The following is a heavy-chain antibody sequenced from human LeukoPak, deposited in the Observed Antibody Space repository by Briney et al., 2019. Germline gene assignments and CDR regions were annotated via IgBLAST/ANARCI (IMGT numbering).Heavy chain of an antibody. CDR3: ARGRITMVRGVPRMDV. J-gene: IGHJ6*02. D-gene: IGHD3-10*01. CDR1: GGSFSGYY. V-gene: IGHV4-34*01. Sequence: SEALSLTCAVYGGSFSGYYWSWIRQPPGKGLEWIGEINHSGSTNYNPSLKSRVTISVDTSKNQFSLKLSSVTAADTAVYYCARGRITMVRGVPRMDVWGQGTTVTVSS. CDR2: INHSGST.